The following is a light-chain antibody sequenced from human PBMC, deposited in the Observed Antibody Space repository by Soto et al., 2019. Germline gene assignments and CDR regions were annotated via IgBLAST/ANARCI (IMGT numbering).Light chain of an antibody. Sequence: DIVMSQSPLSLPVTPGEPASISCRSSPCLLNSNGYNYLLWYLQKPGQSPHLLIYVGSNRACGVPDRFSGSGSGSEFTLKISRVEAEDVGVYYCMQALQTPRTFGLGTKVDI. CDR2: VGS. CDR1: PCLLNSNGYNY. CDR3: MQALQTPRT. J-gene: IGKJ1*01. V-gene: IGKV2-28*01.